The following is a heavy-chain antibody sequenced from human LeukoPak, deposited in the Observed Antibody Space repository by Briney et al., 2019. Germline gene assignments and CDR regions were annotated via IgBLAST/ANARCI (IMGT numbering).Heavy chain of an antibody. Sequence: GGSLRLSCAASGFTFSSYEMNWVRQAPGKGLEWVSYISSSGSTIYYAESVRGRFTTSRNNSKNTIYLQVNSLKTVYTAVYYCARLSPVAFFDFWGQGTLVTVSS. D-gene: IGHD6-19*01. CDR3: ARLSPVAFFDF. V-gene: IGHV3-48*03. CDR2: ISSSGSTI. CDR1: GFTFSSYE. J-gene: IGHJ4*02.